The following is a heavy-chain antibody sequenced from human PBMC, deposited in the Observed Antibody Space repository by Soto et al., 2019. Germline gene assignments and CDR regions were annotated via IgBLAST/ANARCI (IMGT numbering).Heavy chain of an antibody. CDR2: ISAYNGNT. D-gene: IGHD2-21*02. Sequence: QVPLVQSGAEVKKPGASVKVSCKASGYTFTSYGISWVRQAPGQGLEWMGWISAYNGNTNYAQKLQGRVTMTTDTSTSTGYMELRSLRSDDTAVYYCAREGVVTAIRVFAFDIWGQGTMVTVSS. V-gene: IGHV1-18*04. CDR1: GYTFTSYG. CDR3: AREGVVTAIRVFAFDI. J-gene: IGHJ3*02.